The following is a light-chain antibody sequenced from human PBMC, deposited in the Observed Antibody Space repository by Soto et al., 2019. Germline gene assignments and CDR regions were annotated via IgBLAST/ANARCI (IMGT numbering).Light chain of an antibody. CDR2: GAS. V-gene: IGKV3-15*01. CDR3: QQYNNWPPWT. Sequence: FRASQSVSSNLAWYQQKPGQAPRLLIYGASTRATGIPARFSGSGSGTEFTLTISSLQSEDFAVYYCQQYNNWPPWTFGQGTKVDIK. J-gene: IGKJ1*01. CDR1: QSVSSN.